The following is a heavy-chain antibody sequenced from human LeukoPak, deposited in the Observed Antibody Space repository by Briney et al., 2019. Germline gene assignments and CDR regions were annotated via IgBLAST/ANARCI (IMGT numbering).Heavy chain of an antibody. J-gene: IGHJ4*02. CDR2: IIPIFGTA. Sequence: SVKVSCKASGYTFTSYAISWVRQAPGQGLEWMGGIIPIFGTANYAQKFQGRVTITADESTSTAYMELSSLRSEDTAVYYCARGAYYYDSSGYSGGDYWGQGTLVTVSS. CDR1: GYTFTSYA. D-gene: IGHD3-22*01. CDR3: ARGAYYYDSSGYSGGDY. V-gene: IGHV1-69*13.